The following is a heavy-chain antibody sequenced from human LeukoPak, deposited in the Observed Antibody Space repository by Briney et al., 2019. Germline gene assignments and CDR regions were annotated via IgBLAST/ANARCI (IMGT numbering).Heavy chain of an antibody. CDR3: ARAAGAWYYFDY. V-gene: IGHV1-2*02. Sequence: GSVKVSCKASGYTLTGYYMHWVRQAPGQGLEWMGWVNPNSGGTNYAQKFQGRVTMTRDTSISTAYMELSRLRSDDTAVYYCARAAGAWYYFDYWGQGTLVTVSS. CDR2: VNPNSGGT. D-gene: IGHD7-27*01. CDR1: GYTLTGYY. J-gene: IGHJ4*02.